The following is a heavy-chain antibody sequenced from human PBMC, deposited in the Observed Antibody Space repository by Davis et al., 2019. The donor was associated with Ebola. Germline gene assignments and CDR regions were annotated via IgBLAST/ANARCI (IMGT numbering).Heavy chain of an antibody. V-gene: IGHV5-51*01. CDR1: GYSFSNYW. CDR2: IYPGDSDT. D-gene: IGHD4-17*01. Sequence: GESLKISCKGSGYSFSNYWIGWVRQMPGRGLEWMGIIYPGDSDTIYSPSFQGQVTISADKSISTAYLQWSSLKASDTAMYYCVRTPLDFSDLSPKWHFDLWGRGTLVIVSS. CDR3: VRTPLDFSDLSPKWHFDL. J-gene: IGHJ2*01.